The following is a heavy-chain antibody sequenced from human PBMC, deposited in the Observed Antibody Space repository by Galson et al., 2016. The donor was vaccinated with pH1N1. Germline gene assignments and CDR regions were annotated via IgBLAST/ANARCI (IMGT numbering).Heavy chain of an antibody. CDR2: IDPNSTYI. D-gene: IGHD2-15*01. CDR1: GYSFTGYA. J-gene: IGHJ2*01. Sequence: QSGAEVKKPGESLRISCQSSGYSFTGYAINWVRQVPGKGLEWMGRIDPNSTYINYSPSFQGLVTISLDKSLSTAYLQWSSLQASDIAVYYCARQPPLRLGAAYSYFDLWGRGTLVTVSS. V-gene: IGHV5-10-1*01. CDR3: ARQPPLRLGAAYSYFDL.